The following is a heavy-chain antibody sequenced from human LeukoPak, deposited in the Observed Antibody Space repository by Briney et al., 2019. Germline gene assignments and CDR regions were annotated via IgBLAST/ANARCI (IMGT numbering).Heavy chain of an antibody. J-gene: IGHJ4*02. CDR3: TRPRPYSYGGGDY. CDR1: GFTFSGSA. Sequence: PGGSLRLSCAASGFTFSGSAMHWVRQASGKGLEWVGRIRSKANSYATAYAASVKGRFTISRDDSKNTAYLQMNSLKTEDTAVYYCTRPRPYSYGGGDYWGQGTLVTVSS. V-gene: IGHV3-73*01. CDR2: IRSKANSYAT. D-gene: IGHD5-18*01.